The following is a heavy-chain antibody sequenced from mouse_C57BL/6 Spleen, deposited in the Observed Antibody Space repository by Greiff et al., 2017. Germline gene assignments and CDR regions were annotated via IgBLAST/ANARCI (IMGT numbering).Heavy chain of an antibody. CDR2: IRSKSSNYAT. V-gene: IGHV10-3*01. CDR1: GFTFNTYA. CDR3: VRDNYSNYFDY. D-gene: IGHD2-5*01. J-gene: IGHJ2*01. Sequence: VQLKESGGGLVQPKGSLKLSCAASGFTFNTYAMPWVRPAPGKGLEWVARIRSKSSNYATYYADSVKDRFTISRDKSQSMLYLEMNNLKTEDTAMYYCVRDNYSNYFDYWGQGTTRTVSS.